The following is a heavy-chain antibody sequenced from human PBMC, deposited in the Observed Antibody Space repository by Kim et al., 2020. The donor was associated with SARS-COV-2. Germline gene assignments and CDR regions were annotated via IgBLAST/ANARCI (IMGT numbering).Heavy chain of an antibody. CDR3: ARHRGYGMDG. J-gene: IGHJ6*02. CDR2: IDPGDSYS. CDR1: GYSFATYW. Sequence: GESLKISCKASGYSFATYWISWVRQMPGKGLEWMGKIDPGDSYSQFRPSFQGHDTISADKSINTAYLQWSNLKASDTAIYYCARHRGYGMDGWGQGTTVTVSS. D-gene: IGHD3-10*01. V-gene: IGHV5-10-1*01.